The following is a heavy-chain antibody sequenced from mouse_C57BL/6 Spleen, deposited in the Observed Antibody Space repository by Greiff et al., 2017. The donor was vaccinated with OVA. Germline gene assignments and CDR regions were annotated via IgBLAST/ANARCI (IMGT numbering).Heavy chain of an antibody. CDR2: IDPENGDT. J-gene: IGHJ3*01. Sequence: EVQLVESGAELVRPGASVKLSCTASGFNIKDDYMHWVKQRPEQGLEWIGWIDPENGDTEYASKFQGKATITADTSSNTAYLQLSSLTSEDTAVYYCTGDSSGYVGWFAYWGQGTLVTVSA. CDR1: GFNIKDDY. CDR3: TGDSSGYVGWFAY. D-gene: IGHD3-2*02. V-gene: IGHV14-4*01.